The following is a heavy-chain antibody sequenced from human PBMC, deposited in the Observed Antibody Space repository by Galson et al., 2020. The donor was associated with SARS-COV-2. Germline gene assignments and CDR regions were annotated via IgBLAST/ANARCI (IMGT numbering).Heavy chain of an antibody. CDR3: ARAANDFTSGSPSDS. J-gene: IGHJ4*02. Sequence: GESLKISCKASGYTFTTYGMHWVRQAPGQRLEWMGWINSGNGNTKYSQKFQGRVTINRDTSANTASMELSSLRSEDTAVYYCARAANDFTSGSPSDSWGQGTLVTVSS. D-gene: IGHD3-10*01. V-gene: IGHV1-3*01. CDR2: INSGNGNT. CDR1: GYTFTTYG.